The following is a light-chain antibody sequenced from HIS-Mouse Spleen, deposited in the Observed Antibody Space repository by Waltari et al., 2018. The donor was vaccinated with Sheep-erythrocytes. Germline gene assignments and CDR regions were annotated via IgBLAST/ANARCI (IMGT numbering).Light chain of an antibody. CDR1: SSNIGNNA. CDR3: AAWDDSLNGPV. CDR2: YDD. Sequence: QSVLTQPPSLSAAPRQRVTISCSGSSSNIGNNAVNWYQQLPGKAPKLLIYYDDLLPSGVSGRFSGSKSGTSASLAISGLQSEDEADYYCAAWDDSLNGPVFGGGTKLTVL. V-gene: IGLV1-36*01. J-gene: IGLJ3*02.